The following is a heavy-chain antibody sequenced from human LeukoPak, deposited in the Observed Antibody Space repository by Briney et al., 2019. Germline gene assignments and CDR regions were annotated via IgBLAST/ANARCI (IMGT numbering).Heavy chain of an antibody. D-gene: IGHD1-26*01. Sequence: SETLSLTCTVSGGSISSYYWSWIRRPAGKGLEWIGRIYTSGSTNYNPSLKSRVTMSVDTSKNQFSLKLSSVTAADTAVYYCARDSIVVTNYYYGMDDWGQGTTVTVSS. CDR3: ARDSIVVTNYYYGMDD. CDR1: GGSISSYY. J-gene: IGHJ6*02. V-gene: IGHV4-4*07. CDR2: IYTSGST.